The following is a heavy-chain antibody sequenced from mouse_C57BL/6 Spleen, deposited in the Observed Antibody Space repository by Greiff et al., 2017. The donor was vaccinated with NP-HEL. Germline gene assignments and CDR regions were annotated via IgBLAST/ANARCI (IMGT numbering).Heavy chain of an antibody. V-gene: IGHV5-12*01. D-gene: IGHD1-3*01. CDR2: ISNGGGST. Sequence: EVQVVESGGGLVQPGGSLKLSCAASGFTFSDYYMYWVRQTPEKRLEWVAYISNGGGSTYYPDTVKGRFTISRDNAKNTLYLQMSRLKSEDTAMYYCARQRGSWYFDVWGTGTTVTVSS. CDR3: ARQRGSWYFDV. CDR1: GFTFSDYY. J-gene: IGHJ1*03.